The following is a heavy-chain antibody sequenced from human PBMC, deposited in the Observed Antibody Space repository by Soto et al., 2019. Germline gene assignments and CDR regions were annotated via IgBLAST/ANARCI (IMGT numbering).Heavy chain of an antibody. CDR3: ARVKNYYITTGPLDS. J-gene: IGHJ4*02. CDR2: INPNNGDT. CDR1: GNTFTGYF. D-gene: IGHD3-22*01. V-gene: IGHV1-2*02. Sequence: ASVKVSCKASGNTFTGYFMHWVRQAPGQGLEWMGWINPNNGDTNYAQKFQGRVTMTRATSISTAYMELSSLISDDTAVYYCARVKNYYITTGPLDSWGQGTLVTVSS.